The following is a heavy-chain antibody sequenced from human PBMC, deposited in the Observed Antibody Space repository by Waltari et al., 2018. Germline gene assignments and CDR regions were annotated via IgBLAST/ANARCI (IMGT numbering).Heavy chain of an antibody. CDR3: ARHLGYSSSWYLGFFLGWFDP. V-gene: IGHV4-39*07. CDR1: GGSISSSSYY. Sequence: QLQLQESGPGLVKPSENLSLTCTVSGGSISSSSYYWGWIRQPPGKGLEWIGSIYYSGSTYYNPSLKSRVTISVDTSKNQFSLKLSSVTAADTAVYYCARHLGYSSSWYLGFFLGWFDPWGQGTLVTVSS. J-gene: IGHJ5*02. CDR2: IYYSGST. D-gene: IGHD6-13*01.